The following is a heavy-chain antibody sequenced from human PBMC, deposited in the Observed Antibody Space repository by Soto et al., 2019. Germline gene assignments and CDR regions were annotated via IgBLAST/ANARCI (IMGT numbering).Heavy chain of an antibody. CDR3: ARAPIVVATTDGMDV. CDR2: ISSDGSST. J-gene: IGHJ6*02. V-gene: IGHV3-74*01. Sequence: GGSLRLSCAASGFTFSSYWMHWVRQAPGKRLMWVTRISSDGSSTSYADSVKGRFTISRDNAKISLYLQMNSLRAEDMSVYYCARAPIVVATTDGMDVWGQGTTVTVCS. CDR1: GFTFSSYW. D-gene: IGHD5-12*01.